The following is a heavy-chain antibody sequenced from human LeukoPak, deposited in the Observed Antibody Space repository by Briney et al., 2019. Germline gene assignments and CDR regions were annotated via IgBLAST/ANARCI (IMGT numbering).Heavy chain of an antibody. J-gene: IGHJ4*02. V-gene: IGHV3-48*03. CDR3: ARDAAGNTGYFDY. Sequence: PGGSLRLSCAASGSTFSSYEMNWVRQAPGKGLEWVSYISSSVSTIYYADSVKGRFTISRDNAKNSLYLQMNSLRAEDTAVYYCARDAAGNTGYFDYWGQGTLVTVSS. D-gene: IGHD1-7*01. CDR2: ISSSVSTI. CDR1: GSTFSSYE.